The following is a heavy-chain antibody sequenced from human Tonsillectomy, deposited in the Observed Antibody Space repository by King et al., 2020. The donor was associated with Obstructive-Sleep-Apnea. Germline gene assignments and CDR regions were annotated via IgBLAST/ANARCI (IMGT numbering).Heavy chain of an antibody. CDR2: IYSGGST. D-gene: IGHD1-14*01. CDR3: ARFGVTVYYYYGMDV. J-gene: IGHJ6*02. Sequence: QLVQSGGGLVQPGGSLRLSCAASGFTVSSNYMSWVRQAPGKGLEWVSIIYSGGSTYYADSVKGRFTISRDNSKNTRYLQMNSLRAEDTAVYYCARFGVTVYYYYGMDVWGQGTTVTVSS. CDR1: GFTVSSNY. V-gene: IGHV3-66*01.